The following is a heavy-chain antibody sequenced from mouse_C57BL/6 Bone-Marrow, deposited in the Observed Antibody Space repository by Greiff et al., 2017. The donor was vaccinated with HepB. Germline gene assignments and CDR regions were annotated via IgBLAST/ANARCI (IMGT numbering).Heavy chain of an antibody. CDR3: ARYGYPAWFAY. Sequence: EVKLVESGGGLVQPGGSLSLSCAASGFTFTDYYMSWVRQPPGKALEWLGFIRNKANGYTTEYSASVKGRFTISRDNSQSILYLQMNALRAEDSATYYCARYGYPAWFAYWGQGILVTVSA. J-gene: IGHJ3*01. CDR1: GFTFTDYY. CDR2: IRNKANGYTT. V-gene: IGHV7-3*01. D-gene: IGHD1-2*01.